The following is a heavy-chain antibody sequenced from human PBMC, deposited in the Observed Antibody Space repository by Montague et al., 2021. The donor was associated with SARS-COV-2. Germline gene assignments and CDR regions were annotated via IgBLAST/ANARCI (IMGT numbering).Heavy chain of an antibody. V-gene: IGHV4-34*01. CDR2: VKDSGST. D-gene: IGHD3-3*01. CDR1: GGSFSGYY. CDR3: ARGALTGGNYEFWRGYYTSPRDYGSGGPLVPPPPPPNRAPGFSPRPXSPKTP. Sequence: SETLSLTCAVYGGSFSGYYWSWIRQPPGKGLEWIGEVKDSGSTNXXPSLKSRVAISVDTSKNQFSLKLRSVTAADTAVYFCARGALTGGNYEFWRGYYTSPRDYGSGGPLVPPPPPPNRAPGFSPRPXSPKTPWG. J-gene: IGHJ5*02.